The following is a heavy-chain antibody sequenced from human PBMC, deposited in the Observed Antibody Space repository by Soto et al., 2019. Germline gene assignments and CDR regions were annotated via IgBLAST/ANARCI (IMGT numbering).Heavy chain of an antibody. CDR3: AKVRADYYDSSGPIDY. J-gene: IGHJ4*02. Sequence: GGSLRLSCAASGFTFSSCAMGWVRQAPGKGLEWVSAISGSGGSTYYGDSVEGRFTISRDNSKNTLYLQMNSLRAEDTAVYYCAKVRADYYDSSGPIDYWGQGTLVTVSS. D-gene: IGHD3-22*01. CDR1: GFTFSSCA. V-gene: IGHV3-23*01. CDR2: ISGSGGST.